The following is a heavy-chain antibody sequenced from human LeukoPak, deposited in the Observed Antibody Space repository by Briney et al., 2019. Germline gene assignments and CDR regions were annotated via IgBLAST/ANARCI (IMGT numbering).Heavy chain of an antibody. J-gene: IGHJ6*02. CDR3: AKDGDYGDYYPTREYYYYGVDV. Sequence: GRSLRLSCAASGFTFDDYAMHWVRQAPGKGLEWVSGISWNSGSIGYADSVKGRFTISRDNAKNSLYLQMNSLRAEDTALYYCAKDGDYGDYYPTREYYYYGVDVWGQGTTVTVSS. D-gene: IGHD4-17*01. CDR2: ISWNSGSI. V-gene: IGHV3-9*01. CDR1: GFTFDDYA.